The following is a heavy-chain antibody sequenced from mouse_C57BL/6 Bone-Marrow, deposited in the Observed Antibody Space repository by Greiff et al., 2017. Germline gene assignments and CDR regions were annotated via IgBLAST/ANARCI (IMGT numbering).Heavy chain of an antibody. CDR3: ARVTSGGFEV. CDR2: INPSSGYT. V-gene: IGHV1-7*01. D-gene: IGHD2-12*01. CDR1: GYTFTSYW. J-gene: IGHJ1*03. Sequence: VQLQQSGADLAQPGGSVKLSCKASGYTFTSYWMYWVKQRPGQGLEWIGYINPSSGYTKYTQKFKDTATLTADKSSSPAYMQLSSLTYENSAVXYCARVTSGGFEVWGTGTTVTVSS.